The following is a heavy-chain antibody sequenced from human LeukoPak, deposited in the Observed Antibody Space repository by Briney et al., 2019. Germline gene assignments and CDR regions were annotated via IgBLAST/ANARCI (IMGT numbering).Heavy chain of an antibody. CDR3: ARVRYCDY. V-gene: IGHV3-74*01. D-gene: IGHD1-14*01. CDR2: INRDGSST. CDR1: GFTFSSYW. Sequence: GGSLRLSCAASGFTFSSYWMHWVRQAPGKGLVWVSRINRDGSSTNYADSVKGRFTSTRDNAKNTLFLQMNILRAEDTAVYYCARVRYCDYWGQGTLVTVSS. J-gene: IGHJ4*02.